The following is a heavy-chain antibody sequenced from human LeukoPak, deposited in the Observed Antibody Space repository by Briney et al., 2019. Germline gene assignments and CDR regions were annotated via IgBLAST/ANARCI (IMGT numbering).Heavy chain of an antibody. J-gene: IGHJ4*02. CDR1: GYTFTGYY. Sequence: ASVKVSCKASGYTFTGYYMHWVRQAPGQGLEWMGWINPNSGGTNYAQKFQGRVTMTRDTSISTAYMELSRLRSDDTAVYYCARYLGYSGYDFGYWGQGTLVTVSS. D-gene: IGHD5-12*01. CDR2: INPNSGGT. V-gene: IGHV1-2*02. CDR3: ARYLGYSGYDFGY.